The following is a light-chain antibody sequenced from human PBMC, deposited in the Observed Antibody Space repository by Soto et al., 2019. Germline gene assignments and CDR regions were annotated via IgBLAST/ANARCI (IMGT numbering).Light chain of an antibody. CDR2: GAS. CDR3: QQYKTWPS. V-gene: IGKV3-15*01. CDR1: QSVNSN. J-gene: IGKJ1*01. Sequence: EIVMTQSPATLSVSPGERATLSCRASQSVNSNLAWYQQKPGQAPRLLISGASTRAAGTPARFSGSGSGTVFTLSISSMQSEDIGVYFCQQYKTWPSFGQGTKVEIK.